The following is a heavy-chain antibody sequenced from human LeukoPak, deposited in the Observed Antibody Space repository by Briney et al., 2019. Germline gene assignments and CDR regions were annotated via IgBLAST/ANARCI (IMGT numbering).Heavy chain of an antibody. CDR1: GITVVSNY. CDR2: MYSGGQT. CDR3: ARNNGMDV. V-gene: IGHV3-53*01. Sequence: GGSLRLSCAASGITVVSNYMSWVRQAPETGPEWVSLMYSGGQTYYADSVKGRFTISRDHSKNTLYLQMDSLRVEDTAVYHCARNNGMDVWGQGTTVIVSS. J-gene: IGHJ6*02.